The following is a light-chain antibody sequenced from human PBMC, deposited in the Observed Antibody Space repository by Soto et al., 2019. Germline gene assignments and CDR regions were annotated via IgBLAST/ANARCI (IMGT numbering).Light chain of an antibody. CDR2: GAS. CDR3: QQYNSYSGM. CDR1: QSVSSSY. J-gene: IGKJ1*01. V-gene: IGKV3-20*01. Sequence: EIVLTQSPGTLSLSPGERATLSCRASQSVSSSYLAWYQQKPGQAPRLLIYGASTRATGIPARFSGSGSGTEFTLTISGLQPDDFASYYCQQYNSYSGMFGQGTKVDIK.